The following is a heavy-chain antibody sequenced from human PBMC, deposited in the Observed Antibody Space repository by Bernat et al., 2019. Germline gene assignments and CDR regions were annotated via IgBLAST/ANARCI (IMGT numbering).Heavy chain of an antibody. CDR2: ISGSGGST. V-gene: IGHV3-23*01. J-gene: IGHJ4*02. CDR3: AKDIVVVVAATNY. Sequence: EVQLLESGGGLVQPGGSLRLSCAASGFTFSSYAMSWVRQAPGKGLEWVSAISGSGGSTYYADPVKGRFTISRDNSKNTLYLQMNSLRAEDTAVYYCAKDIVVVVAATNYWGQGTLVTVSS. D-gene: IGHD2-15*01. CDR1: GFTFSSYA.